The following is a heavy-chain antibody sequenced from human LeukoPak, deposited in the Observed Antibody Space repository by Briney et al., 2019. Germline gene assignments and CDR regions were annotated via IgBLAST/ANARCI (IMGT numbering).Heavy chain of an antibody. CDR3: ARREDLGDYFQY. Sequence: SETLSLTCSVSHDSLGNYYWACIRQSPEKGLEWIGYVYYGGSPNQNPSLKSRVSISLGTSRNQFSLKLRSVTAADTAIYYCARREDLGDYFQYWGQGARVIVSS. J-gene: IGHJ4*02. CDR1: HDSLGNYY. D-gene: IGHD2-21*01. CDR2: VYYGGSP. V-gene: IGHV4-59*01.